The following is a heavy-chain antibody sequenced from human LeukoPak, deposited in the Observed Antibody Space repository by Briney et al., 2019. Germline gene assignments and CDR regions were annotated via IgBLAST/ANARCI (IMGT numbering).Heavy chain of an antibody. CDR2: ISGSGGST. Sequence: GGSLRLSCAASGFTFSSYAMSWVRQAPGKGLEWVSAISGSGGSTYYADSVKGRFTISRDNSKNTPYLQMNSLRAEDTAVYYCASDRYSYGPYYWGQGTLVTVSS. D-gene: IGHD5-18*01. CDR3: ASDRYSYGPYY. J-gene: IGHJ4*02. CDR1: GFTFSSYA. V-gene: IGHV3-23*01.